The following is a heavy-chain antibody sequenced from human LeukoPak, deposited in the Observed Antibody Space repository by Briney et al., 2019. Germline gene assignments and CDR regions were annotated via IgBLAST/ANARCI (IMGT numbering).Heavy chain of an antibody. J-gene: IGHJ4*02. CDR2: ISSGGHNI. V-gene: IGHV3-21*04. CDR1: DFTFSRYS. D-gene: IGHD1-14*01. CDR3: ARGGRTVFDY. Sequence: GGSLRLSCAASDFTFSRYSMNWFRQAPGEGLEWVSSISSGGHNIFYADPVKGRFTISRDNAKNSLYLQMNSLRAEDTAVYYCARGGRTVFDYWGQGTLVTVSS.